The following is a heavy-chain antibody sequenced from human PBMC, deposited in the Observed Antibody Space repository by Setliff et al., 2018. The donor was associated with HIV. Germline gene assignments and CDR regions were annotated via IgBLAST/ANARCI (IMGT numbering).Heavy chain of an antibody. CDR3: ARDGPLEGSYRYYYYYMDV. D-gene: IGHD3-10*01. V-gene: IGHV4-59*01. CDR2: IYASGST. Sequence: SETLSLTCTVSGGSISSDYWSWIRQPPGKGLEWIGYIYASGSTNYNPSLKSRVTISVDKSKNQFSLKLSSVTAADTAVYYCARDGPLEGSYRYYYYYMDVWGKGTTVTVSS. CDR1: GGSISSDY. J-gene: IGHJ6*03.